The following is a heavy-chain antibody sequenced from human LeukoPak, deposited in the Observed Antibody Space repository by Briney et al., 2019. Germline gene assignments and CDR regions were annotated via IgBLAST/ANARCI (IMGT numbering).Heavy chain of an antibody. V-gene: IGHV3-33*01. J-gene: IGHJ4*02. CDR3: ARDLYSSAAWDYFDY. D-gene: IGHD5-18*01. CDR2: IWYDGSNK. Sequence: PGGSLRLSCAASGFTFSSYGMHWVRQAPGKGLEWVAAIWYDGSNKYYADSVKGRFTISRDNSKNTLYLQMNSLRAEDTAVYYCARDLYSSAAWDYFDYWGQGTLVTVSS. CDR1: GFTFSSYG.